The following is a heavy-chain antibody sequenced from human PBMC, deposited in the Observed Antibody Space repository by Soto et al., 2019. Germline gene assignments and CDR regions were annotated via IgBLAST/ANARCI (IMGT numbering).Heavy chain of an antibody. V-gene: IGHV3-64*01. D-gene: IGHD6-19*01. Sequence: EVQLVESGGGLVQPGGSLRLSCAASGFTFSSYAMHWVRQAPGKGLEYVSGISSNGGSTHYANSVKGRFTISRDNYKNTLYLQMGSLRAEDMAVYYCARQWLDSYYFDYWGQGTLVTVSS. CDR2: ISSNGGST. CDR3: ARQWLDSYYFDY. CDR1: GFTFSSYA. J-gene: IGHJ4*02.